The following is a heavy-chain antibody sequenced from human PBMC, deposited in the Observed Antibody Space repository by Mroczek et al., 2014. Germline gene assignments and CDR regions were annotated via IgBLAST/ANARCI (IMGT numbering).Heavy chain of an antibody. J-gene: IGHJ3*02. Sequence: VQLVQSGAEVKKPGESLKISCKGSGYSFTSYWIGWVRQMPGKGLEWMGIIYPGDSDTRYSPSFQGQVTISADKSISTAYLQWSSLKASDTAMYYCARQYDILTGSLIPGAFDIWAKGQWSPSLQ. V-gene: IGHV5-51*01. CDR1: GYSFTSYW. CDR2: IYPGDSDT. D-gene: IGHD3-9*01. CDR3: ARQYDILTGSLIPGAFDI.